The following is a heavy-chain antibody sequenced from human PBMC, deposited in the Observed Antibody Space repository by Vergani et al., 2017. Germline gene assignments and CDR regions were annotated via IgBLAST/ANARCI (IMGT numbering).Heavy chain of an antibody. CDR3: GRDRVVVVPAAMFRMLSPDAFDI. CDR1: GYTFTSYG. V-gene: IGHV1-18*01. CDR2: ISAYNGNT. Sequence: QVQLVQSGAEVKKPGASVKVSCKASGYTFTSYGISWVRQAPGKGLEGMGWISAYNGNTNYAQKLQGRVTMTTDTSTSTAYMELRSLRSDDTAVYYCGRDRVVVVPAAMFRMLSPDAFDIWGQGTMVTVSS. D-gene: IGHD2-2*01. J-gene: IGHJ3*02.